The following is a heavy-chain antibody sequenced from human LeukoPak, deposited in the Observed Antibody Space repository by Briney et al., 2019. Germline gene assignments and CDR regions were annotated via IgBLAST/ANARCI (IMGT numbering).Heavy chain of an antibody. CDR1: GGSFSGYY. CDR2: INHSGST. J-gene: IGHJ4*02. V-gene: IGHV4-34*01. D-gene: IGHD5-12*01. Sequence: SETLSLTCAVYGGSFSGYYWSWIRQPPGKGLKWIGEINHSGSTYYNPSLKSRVTISVDTSKNQFSLKLSSVTAADTAVYYCASYSGYDFLAFTGYFDYWGQGTLVTVSS. CDR3: ASYSGYDFLAFTGYFDY.